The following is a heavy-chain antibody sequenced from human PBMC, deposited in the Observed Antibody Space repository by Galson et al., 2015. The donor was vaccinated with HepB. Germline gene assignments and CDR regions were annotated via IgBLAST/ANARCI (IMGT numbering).Heavy chain of an antibody. CDR1: GFSLSTSGMR. Sequence: PALVKPTQTLTLTCTFSGFSLSTSGMRVSWIRQPPGKALEWLARIDWDDDKFYSTSLKTRLTISKDTSKNQVVLTMTNMDPVDTATYYCARMTPSLLLKGVYFDYWGQGTLVTVSS. V-gene: IGHV2-70*04. CDR2: IDWDDDK. CDR3: ARMTPSLLLKGVYFDY. J-gene: IGHJ4*02.